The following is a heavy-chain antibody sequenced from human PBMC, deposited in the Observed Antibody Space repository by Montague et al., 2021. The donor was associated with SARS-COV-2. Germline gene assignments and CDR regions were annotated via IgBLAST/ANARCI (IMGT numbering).Heavy chain of an antibody. CDR2: IYYSGST. V-gene: IGHV4-39*01. CDR3: ARQDPYSKQKFYYYYYYMDV. CDR1: GGSISSSSYY. D-gene: IGHD4-11*01. Sequence: SETLSLTCTVSGGSISSSSYYWGWIRQPPGKGLEWIGSIYYSGSTYYNPSLKSRVTISVDTSKNQFPLKLSSVTAADTAVYYCARQDPYSKQKFYYYYYYMDVWGKGTTVTVSS. J-gene: IGHJ6*03.